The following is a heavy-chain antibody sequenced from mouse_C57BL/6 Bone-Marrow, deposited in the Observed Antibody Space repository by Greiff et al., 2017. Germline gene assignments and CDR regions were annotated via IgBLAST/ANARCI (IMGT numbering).Heavy chain of an antibody. CDR1: GFSLTSYG. CDR2: IWSGGST. J-gene: IGHJ1*03. V-gene: IGHV2-2*01. CDR3: ARNGPNYYGSSNWYFDV. D-gene: IGHD1-1*01. Sequence: QVQLQQSGPGLVQPSQRLSITCTVSGFSLTSYGVHWVRQSPGKGLEWLGVIWSGGSTDYNAAFISRLSISKDNSKSQVFFKMNSLQADDTAIYYCARNGPNYYGSSNWYFDVWGTGTTVTVSS.